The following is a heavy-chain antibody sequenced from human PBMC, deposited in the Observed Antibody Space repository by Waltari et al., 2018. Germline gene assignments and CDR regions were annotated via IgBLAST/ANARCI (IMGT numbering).Heavy chain of an antibody. J-gene: IGHJ4*02. V-gene: IGHV3-11*04. D-gene: IGHD3-22*01. CDR3: ARRYYYDNSGYQY. CDR1: GFTFSDYF. CDR2: SSGNGRTI. Sequence: QVQLVESGGGLVKPGGSLRLSCAASGFTFSDYFMSWIRQAPGKGLEWVSYSSGNGRTIDYGNSVKGRFTISRDNAKNSLYLQMNSLRAEDTAVYYCARRYYYDNSGYQYWGQGTLVTVSS.